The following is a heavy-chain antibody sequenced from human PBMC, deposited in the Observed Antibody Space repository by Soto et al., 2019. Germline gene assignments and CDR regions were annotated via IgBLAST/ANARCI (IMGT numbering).Heavy chain of an antibody. Sequence: SXTLSLTFTVSGGSISSYYWTWIRHAPVKGLEWIGYIHYSGSIQFNPSLQSRVSMSVDTSKNLFSLRLSSVTAADTAVYFCAREDDGGDRDYYGLDVWGQGTTVTVSS. V-gene: IGHV4-30-4*01. CDR2: IHYSGSI. CDR3: AREDDGGDRDYYGLDV. CDR1: GGSISSYY. D-gene: IGHD2-21*02. J-gene: IGHJ6*02.